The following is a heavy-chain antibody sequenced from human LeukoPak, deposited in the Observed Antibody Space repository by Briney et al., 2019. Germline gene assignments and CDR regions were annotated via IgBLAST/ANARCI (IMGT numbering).Heavy chain of an antibody. CDR3: ARVSTVVTPGSWAFDI. V-gene: IGHV1-2*02. Sequence: ASVKVSCKTSGYTFTGYYMHWVRQAPGQGLEWMGWINPNSGGTNYAQKFQGRVTMTRDTSISTAYMELSRLRSDDTAVYYCARVSTVVTPGSWAFDIWGQGTMVTVSS. D-gene: IGHD4-23*01. J-gene: IGHJ3*02. CDR2: INPNSGGT. CDR1: GYTFTGYY.